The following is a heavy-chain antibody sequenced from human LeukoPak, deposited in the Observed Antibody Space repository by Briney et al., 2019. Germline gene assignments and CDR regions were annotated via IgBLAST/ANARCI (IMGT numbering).Heavy chain of an antibody. CDR3: ARGPGLGSGRVNFDY. D-gene: IGHD3-16*01. CDR2: IYYSGST. J-gene: IGHJ4*02. V-gene: IGHV4-30-4*01. Sequence: SQTLSLTCTVSGGSISSGDYYWSWIRQPPGKGLEWIGYIYYSGSTYYNPSLKSRVTISADTSKNQFSLKLSSVTAADTAVYYCARGPGLGSGRVNFDYWGQGTLVTVSS. CDR1: GGSISSGDYY.